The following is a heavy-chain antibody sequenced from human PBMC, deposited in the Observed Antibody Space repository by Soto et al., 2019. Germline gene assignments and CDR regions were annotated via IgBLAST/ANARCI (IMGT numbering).Heavy chain of an antibody. Sequence: PGGSLRLSCTAYGFTFGDYAMTCVRQAPGKGLEWVGFIRSKAYGGTTECAASLKGRFTISTDDSKNSLDLQMSSLRAGDTAVYYCARGPLDYWGQGTLVTVSS. CDR3: ARGPLDY. J-gene: IGHJ4*02. V-gene: IGHV3-49*04. CDR2: IRSKAYGGTT. CDR1: GFTFGDYA.